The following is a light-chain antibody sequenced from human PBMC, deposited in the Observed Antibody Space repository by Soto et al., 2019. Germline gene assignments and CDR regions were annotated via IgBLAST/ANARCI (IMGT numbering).Light chain of an antibody. CDR3: QQYDSFSVT. Sequence: DIQMTQSPSTLSASVGDTVTITCRASQRISGWLAWHQQKPGKAPKLLIYDASAVKSGVPPRFSGSGSGTEFPLTISSLPPEDVANYYYQQYDSFSVTFGPGTKVDIK. J-gene: IGKJ3*01. CDR1: QRISGW. CDR2: DAS. V-gene: IGKV1-5*01.